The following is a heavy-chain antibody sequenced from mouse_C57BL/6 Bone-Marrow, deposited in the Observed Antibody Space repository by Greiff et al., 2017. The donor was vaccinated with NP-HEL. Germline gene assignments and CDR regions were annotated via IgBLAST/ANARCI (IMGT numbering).Heavy chain of an antibody. Sequence: EVQLQQSGPELVKPGASVKMSCKASGCTFTDYNMHWVKQSHGKSLEWIGYINPNNGGTSYNQKFKGKATLTVNKSSSTAYMELRSLTSEDSAVYYCARSGKGVITTVVDSWFAYWGQGTLVTVSA. V-gene: IGHV1-22*01. D-gene: IGHD1-1*01. CDR1: GCTFTDYN. J-gene: IGHJ3*01. CDR2: INPNNGGT. CDR3: ARSGKGVITTVVDSWFAY.